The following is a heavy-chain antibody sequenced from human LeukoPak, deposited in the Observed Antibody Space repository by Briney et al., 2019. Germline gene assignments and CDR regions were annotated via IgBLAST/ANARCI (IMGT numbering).Heavy chain of an antibody. J-gene: IGHJ6*03. CDR1: GGSISSGGYS. V-gene: IGHV4-61*08. CDR2: IYYSGST. CDR3: ARVAYYGSGRYSLYYYYYMDV. D-gene: IGHD3-10*01. Sequence: SETLSLTCAVSGGSISSGGYSWSWIRQPPGKGLEWIGYIYYSGSTNYNPSLKSRVTISVDTSKNQFSLKLSSVTAADTAVYYCARVAYYGSGRYSLYYYYYMDVWGKGTTVTISS.